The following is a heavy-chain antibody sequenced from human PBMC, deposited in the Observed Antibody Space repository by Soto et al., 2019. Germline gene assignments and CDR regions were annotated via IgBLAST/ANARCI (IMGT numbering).Heavy chain of an antibody. CDR1: GFTFSSYA. D-gene: IGHD2-15*01. J-gene: IGHJ1*01. Sequence: GGSLRLSCAASGFTFSSYAMSWVRQAPGKGLEWVSAISGSGGSTYYADSVKGRFTISRDNSKNTLYLQMNSLRAEDTAVYYCAKGHLIVVVGSRNSVGACFQHWGQGTLVTVSS. V-gene: IGHV3-23*01. CDR3: AKGHLIVVVGSRNSVGACFQH. CDR2: ISGSGGST.